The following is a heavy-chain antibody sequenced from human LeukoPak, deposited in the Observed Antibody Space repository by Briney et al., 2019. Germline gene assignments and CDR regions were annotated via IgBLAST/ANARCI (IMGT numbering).Heavy chain of an antibody. CDR3: ARHRHDSSGYYYVANWFDP. CDR1: GGSISSSSYY. Sequence: SETLSLTCTVSGGSISSSSYYWGWIRQPPGKGLEWIGSIYYSGSTYYNPSLKSRVTISVDTSKNQFSLKLSSVTAADTAVYYCARHRHDSSGYYYVANWFDPWGQGTLVTVFS. CDR2: IYYSGST. J-gene: IGHJ5*02. D-gene: IGHD3-22*01. V-gene: IGHV4-39*01.